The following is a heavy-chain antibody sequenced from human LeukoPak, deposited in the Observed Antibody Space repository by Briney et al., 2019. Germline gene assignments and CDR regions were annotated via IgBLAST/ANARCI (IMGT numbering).Heavy chain of an antibody. CDR3: AKDGEGSVWHIVVVTAFDY. J-gene: IGHJ4*02. V-gene: IGHV3-30*18. Sequence: PGGSLRLSCAASGFTFSSYGMHWVRQAPGKGLEWVAVISYDGSNKYYADSVKGRFTISRDNSKNTLYLQMNSLRAEDTAVYYCAKDGEGSVWHIVVVTAFDYWGQGTLVTVSS. CDR1: GFTFSSYG. CDR2: ISYDGSNK. D-gene: IGHD2-21*02.